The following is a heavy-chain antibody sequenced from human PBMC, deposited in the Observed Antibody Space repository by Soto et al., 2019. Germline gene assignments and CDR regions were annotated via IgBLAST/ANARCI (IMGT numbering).Heavy chain of an antibody. D-gene: IGHD1-20*01. V-gene: IGHV4-30-2*01. CDR3: ATLDGNNSFDC. CDR2: IYRSGGT. CDR1: GDSISSENYY. J-gene: IGHJ4*03. Sequence: LSLTCAVSGDSISSENYYWSWIRQPPGKGLEWIGNIYRSGGTYYNPSLKSRVTMSVDRSMNEFSLKLTSVTAADTAVYYCATLDGNNSFDCWGQGTTVTVSS.